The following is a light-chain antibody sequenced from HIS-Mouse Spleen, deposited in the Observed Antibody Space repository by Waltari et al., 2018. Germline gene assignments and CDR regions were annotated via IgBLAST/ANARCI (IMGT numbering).Light chain of an antibody. CDR3: QQYDNLHRLT. CDR2: DAS. J-gene: IGKJ3*01. V-gene: IGKV1-33*01. Sequence: DIQMTQSPSSLSASVGDRVTITCQASQDISNYLNWYQQKPGKAPKLLIYDASNLETGVPSRFSGSGSVTDFTFTISSLQPEDIATYYCQQYDNLHRLTFGPGTKVDIK. CDR1: QDISNY.